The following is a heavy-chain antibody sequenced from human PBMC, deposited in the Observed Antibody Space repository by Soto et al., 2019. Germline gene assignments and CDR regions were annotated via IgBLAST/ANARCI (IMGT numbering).Heavy chain of an antibody. CDR3: ALSSWYHYYYGMDV. CDR2: ISYDGSNK. J-gene: IGHJ6*02. D-gene: IGHD6-13*01. Sequence: PGGARRLSCAASGLTFSSYGMHWVRQSPGKGVEWVAVISYDGSNKYYADFVKGRFTVSRDNSKNTLYLQMNSLRAEDTAVYYCALSSWYHYYYGMDVWGQGTTVTVSS. V-gene: IGHV3-30*03. CDR1: GLTFSSYG.